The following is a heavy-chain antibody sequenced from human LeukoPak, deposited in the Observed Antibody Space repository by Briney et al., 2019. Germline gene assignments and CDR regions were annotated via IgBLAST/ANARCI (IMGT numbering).Heavy chain of an antibody. CDR3: ARHSRPYSSSYYFDY. CDR1: GGSFSGYY. V-gene: IGHV4-34*01. CDR2: INHSGST. J-gene: IGHJ4*02. D-gene: IGHD6-6*01. Sequence: PSETLSLTCAVYGGSFSGYYWSWIRQPPGKGLEWIGEINHSGSTNYNPSLKSRVTISVGTSKNQFSLKLSSVTAADTAVYYCARHSRPYSSSYYFDYWGQGTLVTVSS.